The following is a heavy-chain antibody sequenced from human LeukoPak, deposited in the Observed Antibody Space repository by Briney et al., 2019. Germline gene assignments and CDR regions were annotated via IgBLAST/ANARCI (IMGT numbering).Heavy chain of an antibody. CDR3: ARGPTVEYFDH. V-gene: IGHV4-38-2*01. CDR2: IYHSGST. J-gene: IGHJ4*02. Sequence: SETLSLTCAFSGYSISSGYYWGWIRQPPGKGLEWIGSIYHSGSTSYNASLKSRVTISIDMSKNQFSLRLNSVTAADTAVYYCARGPTVEYFDHWGQGTLVTVSS. CDR1: GYSISSGYY. D-gene: IGHD4-23*01.